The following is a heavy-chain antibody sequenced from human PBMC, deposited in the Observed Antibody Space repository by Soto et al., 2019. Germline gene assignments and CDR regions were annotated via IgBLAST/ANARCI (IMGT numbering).Heavy chain of an antibody. D-gene: IGHD1-26*01. J-gene: IGHJ4*02. CDR3: ATEDSSGSYGPGPDYLDY. CDR1: GFTFSSYA. V-gene: IGHV3-23*01. Sequence: GGSLRLACAASGFTFSSYAMRWVLQAPGNGLEWVSTINGRDGSTYHADSVKGGFTISRDNSKNTLYLQMNSLRAEDTATHYCATEDSSGSYGPGPDYLDYSRQGARVTVSS. CDR2: INGRDGST.